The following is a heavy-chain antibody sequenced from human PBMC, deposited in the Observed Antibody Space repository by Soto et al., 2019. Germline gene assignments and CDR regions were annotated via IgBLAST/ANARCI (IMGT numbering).Heavy chain of an antibody. V-gene: IGHV4-59*02. D-gene: IGHD3-3*01. Sequence: SETLSLTCNVSGVAVSSYYWTWIRQPPGKGLEFMGYIYHSGNTNYNPSLKSRVSMSVDTSKNQVSLHLTSVTAADTAVYFCARVGPFYDLFWGQGTLVTVSS. CDR2: IYHSGNT. CDR3: ARVGPFYDLF. CDR1: GVAVSSYY. J-gene: IGHJ4*02.